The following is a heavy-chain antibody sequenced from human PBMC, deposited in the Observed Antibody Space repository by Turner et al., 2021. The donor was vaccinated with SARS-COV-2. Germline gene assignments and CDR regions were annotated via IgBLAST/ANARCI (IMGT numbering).Heavy chain of an antibody. D-gene: IGHD5-18*01. J-gene: IGHJ4*02. CDR3: AKDVGVDTAIVTVFDY. CDR2: ISSSGGST. CDR1: GFPFSRYA. Sequence: EVELLESGGGLRQPGGPRCLIWAASGFPFSRYAMSWVRQAAGKGWVWGSAISSSGGSTYYADTVKGRFTISRDNSKNTPDLQMNSLRAEDTAVVYCAKDVGVDTAIVTVFDYWGQGTLVTVSS. V-gene: IGHV3-23*01.